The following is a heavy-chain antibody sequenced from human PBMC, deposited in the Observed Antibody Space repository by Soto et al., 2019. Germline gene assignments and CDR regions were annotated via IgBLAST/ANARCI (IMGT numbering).Heavy chain of an antibody. V-gene: IGHV4-34*01. D-gene: IGHD2-15*01. CDR2: INHSGST. Sequence: SETLSLTCAVYGGSFSGYYWSWIRQPPGKGLEWIGEINHSGSTNYNPSLKSRVTISVDTSKNQFSLKLSSVTAADTAVYYCARGPLTSGYCSGGSCSPDYWGQGTLVTVSS. CDR1: GGSFSGYY. CDR3: ARGPLTSGYCSGGSCSPDY. J-gene: IGHJ4*02.